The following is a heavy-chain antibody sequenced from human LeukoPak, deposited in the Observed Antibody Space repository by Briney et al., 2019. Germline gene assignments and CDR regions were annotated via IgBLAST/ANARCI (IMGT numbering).Heavy chain of an antibody. J-gene: IGHJ4*02. CDR3: ARGSSWSPHFDY. CDR2: IYYSGST. Sequence: PSETLSLTCTVSGGSISSSSYYWGWIRQPPGKGLEWIGSIYYSGSTYYNPSLKSRVTISVDTSKNQFSLKLSSVTSADTAVYYCARGSSWSPHFDYWGQGTLVTVSS. CDR1: GGSISSSSYY. D-gene: IGHD6-13*01. V-gene: IGHV4-39*01.